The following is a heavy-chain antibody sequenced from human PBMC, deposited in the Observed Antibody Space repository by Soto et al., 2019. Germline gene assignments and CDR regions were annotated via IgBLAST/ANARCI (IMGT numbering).Heavy chain of an antibody. D-gene: IGHD1-1*01. CDR3: ARDWDRDNSDISDY. CDR2: VSTHDDET. J-gene: IGHJ4*02. CDR1: GYTFNMYG. V-gene: IGHV1-18*01. Sequence: ASVKVSCKTSGYTFNMYGISWARQAPGQGLEWMGYVSTHDDETIYAQKFQGRITMTRDTYTTTAYMELRSLISDDTAMYYCARDWDRDNSDISDYWSQGTLVTVSS.